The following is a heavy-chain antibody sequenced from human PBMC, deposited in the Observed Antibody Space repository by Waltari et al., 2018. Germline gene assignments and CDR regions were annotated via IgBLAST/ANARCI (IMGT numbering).Heavy chain of an antibody. V-gene: IGHV3-30*04. J-gene: IGHJ3*02. CDR1: GFTFSSYA. CDR2: ISYDGSNK. D-gene: IGHD6-25*01. CDR3: ARTTRSSGGAFDI. Sequence: QVQLVESGGGVVQPGRSLSPSCAASGFTFSSYAMHWVRQAPGKGLEWVAVISYDGSNKYYADSVKGRFTISRDNSKNTLYLQMNSLRAEDTAVYYCARTTRSSGGAFDIWGQGTMVTVSS.